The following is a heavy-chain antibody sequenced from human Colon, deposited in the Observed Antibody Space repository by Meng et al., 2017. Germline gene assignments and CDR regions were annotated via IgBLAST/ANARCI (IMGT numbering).Heavy chain of an antibody. CDR2: MNPNSGNT. CDR3: ARGDYDILTGYPDYNWFDP. D-gene: IGHD3-9*01. CDR1: GYTFTSYD. J-gene: IGHJ5*02. Sequence: QGQVVASGAEVKKPGASVKVSCKASGYTFTSYDINWVRQATGQGLEWMGWMNPNSGNTGYAQKFQGRVTITRNTSISTAYMELSSLRSEDTAVYYCARGDYDILTGYPDYNWFDPWGQGTLVTVSS. V-gene: IGHV1-8*03.